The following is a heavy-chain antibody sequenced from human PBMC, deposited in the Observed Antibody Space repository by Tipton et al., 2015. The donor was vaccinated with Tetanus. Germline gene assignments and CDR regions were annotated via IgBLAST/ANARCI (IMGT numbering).Heavy chain of an antibody. Sequence: TLSLTCAVYGGSFSGYYWSWIRQTPGKGLEWIGDISHSGTTAYNPSLKSRVSMSVDASNNQFSLMLSSVTVADTAVYFCARRVHPLYIPFGSWGQGTLVAVSS. CDR1: GGSFSGYY. J-gene: IGHJ4*02. V-gene: IGHV4-34*01. CDR2: ISHSGTT. CDR3: ARRVHPLYIPFGS. D-gene: IGHD2-2*02.